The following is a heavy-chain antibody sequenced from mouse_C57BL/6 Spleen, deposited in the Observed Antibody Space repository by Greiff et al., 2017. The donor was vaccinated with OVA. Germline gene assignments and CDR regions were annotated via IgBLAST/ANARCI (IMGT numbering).Heavy chain of an antibody. CDR3: ARRGKAAMDY. CDR2: IYPGDGDT. J-gene: IGHJ4*01. V-gene: IGHV1-82*01. Sequence: QVQLQQSGPELVKPGASVKISCKASGYAFSSSWMNWVKQRPGKGLEWIGRIYPGDGDTNYNGKFKGKATLTADKSSSTAYMQLSSLTSEDSAVYFCARRGKAAMDYWGQGTSVTVSS. CDR1: GYAFSSSW.